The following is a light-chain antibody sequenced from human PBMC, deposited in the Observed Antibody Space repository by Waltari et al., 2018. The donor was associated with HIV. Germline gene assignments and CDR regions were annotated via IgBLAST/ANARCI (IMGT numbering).Light chain of an antibody. CDR3: QQASALPLT. V-gene: IGKV1-39*01. J-gene: IGKJ4*01. CDR2: SAS. CDR1: HNIGTY. Sequence: DILMTQSPASLSASIGDGVTMTCRSSHNIGTYVNWYQLRPGKPPSLLIYSASTLHIDVPFRFTGAGSGRLFTLTIDRLQPEDFASYFCQQASALPLTFGGGT.